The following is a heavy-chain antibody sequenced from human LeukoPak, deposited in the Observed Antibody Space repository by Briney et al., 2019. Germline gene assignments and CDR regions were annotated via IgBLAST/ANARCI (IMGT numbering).Heavy chain of an antibody. D-gene: IGHD3-10*01. CDR3: VRGLYGSGISNWFDP. Sequence: PSETLSLTCTVSDGAIAGYSWSWIRQPPGKGLEWIGYIYYSGDTNYNPSLQSRVTVSVDTSKNQFSLKLTSVTAADTAVYYCVRGLYGSGISNWFDPWGQGTLVIVSS. CDR2: IYYSGDT. J-gene: IGHJ5*02. CDR1: DGAIAGYS. V-gene: IGHV4-59*01.